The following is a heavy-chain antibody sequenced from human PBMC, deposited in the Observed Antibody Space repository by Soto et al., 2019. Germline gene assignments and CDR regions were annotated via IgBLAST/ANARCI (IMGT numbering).Heavy chain of an antibody. J-gene: IGHJ6*02. CDR3: ARGGVLATGFGMDV. Sequence: QVQLVQSGAEVKKPGSEVKLSCKASGGSVSSYSINWVRQAPGQGLEWMGGIKGIIPLFRTPNYSQTFQGRVTITADESTSTAYMELSSLRSEDTAVYYCARGGVLATGFGMDVWGQGTSVTVSS. V-gene: IGHV1-69*01. CDR2: IIPLFRTP. CDR1: GGSVSSYS. D-gene: IGHD5-12*01.